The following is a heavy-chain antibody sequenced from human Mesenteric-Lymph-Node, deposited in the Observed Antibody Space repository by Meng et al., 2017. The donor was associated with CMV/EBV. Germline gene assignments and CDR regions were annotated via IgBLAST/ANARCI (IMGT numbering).Heavy chain of an antibody. CDR1: GFPLSTYD. CDR3: ARLQRKGGRAGEY. CDR2: ISSSGTTT. V-gene: IGHV3-48*03. Sequence: LSCAASGFPLSTYDMNWVRQAPGKGLEWVSYISSSGTTTHYADSVKGRFTISKDNAKNSLYLQMNSLRAEDTAVYYCARLQRKGGRAGEYGGQGTLVTVSS. D-gene: IGHD3-16*01. J-gene: IGHJ4*02.